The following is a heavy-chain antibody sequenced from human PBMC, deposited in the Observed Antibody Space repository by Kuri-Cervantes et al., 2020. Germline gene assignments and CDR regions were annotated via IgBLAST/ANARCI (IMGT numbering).Heavy chain of an antibody. Sequence: LSLTCAASGSTVSSNYMSWVRQAPGKGLEWVSVIYSGGSTYYADSVKGRFTISRDNSKNTLYLQMNSLRAEDTAVYYCAREGSYYYDSSGYGDYWGQGTLVTVSS. V-gene: IGHV3-53*01. D-gene: IGHD3-22*01. CDR2: IYSGGST. J-gene: IGHJ4*02. CDR1: GSTVSSNY. CDR3: AREGSYYYDSSGYGDY.